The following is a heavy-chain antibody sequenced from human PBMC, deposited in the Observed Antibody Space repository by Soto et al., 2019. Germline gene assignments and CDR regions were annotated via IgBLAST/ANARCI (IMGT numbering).Heavy chain of an antibody. CDR3: AKSTGSQDYYDSSGYFDY. V-gene: IGHV3-23*01. D-gene: IGHD3-22*01. CDR1: GFTFSSYA. J-gene: IGHJ4*02. Sequence: GGSLRLSCAASGFTFSSYAMSWVRQAPGKGLEWVSAISGSGGSTYYADSVKGGFTIPRDNSKNTLYLQMNSQRAEDTAVYYCAKSTGSQDYYDSSGYFDYWGQGTLVTVSS. CDR2: ISGSGGST.